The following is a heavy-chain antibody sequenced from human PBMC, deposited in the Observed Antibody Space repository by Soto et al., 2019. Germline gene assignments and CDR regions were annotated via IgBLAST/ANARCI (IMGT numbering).Heavy chain of an antibody. V-gene: IGHV4-61*01. D-gene: IGHD3-16*01. CDR3: ARDYDYFDH. Sequence: QVQLQESGPGLVKPSETLSLTCTVSGGSVNSGSDYWSWIRQPPGKGLEWIGYVYYTGRTSYNPSLKSRVTISADTSKNQFSLMVTSVTAADTAVYYCARDYDYFDHWGQGTLVTVSS. J-gene: IGHJ4*02. CDR1: GGSVNSGSDY. CDR2: VYYTGRT.